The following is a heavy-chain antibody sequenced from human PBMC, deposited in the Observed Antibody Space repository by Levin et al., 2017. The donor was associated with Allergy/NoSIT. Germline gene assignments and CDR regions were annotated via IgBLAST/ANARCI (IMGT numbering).Heavy chain of an antibody. CDR1: GFTFSSYW. CDR3: ARALGWARFDY. CDR2: INSDGSST. Sequence: PGESLKISCAASGFTFSSYWMHWVRQAPGKGLVWVSRINSDGSSTSYADSVKGRFTISRDNAKNTLYVQMNSLRAEDTAVYYCARALGWARFDYWGQGTLVTVSS. J-gene: IGHJ4*02. V-gene: IGHV3-74*01. D-gene: IGHD5-24*01.